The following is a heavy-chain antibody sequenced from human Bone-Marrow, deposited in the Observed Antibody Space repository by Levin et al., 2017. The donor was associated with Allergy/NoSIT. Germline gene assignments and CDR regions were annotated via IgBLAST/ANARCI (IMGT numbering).Heavy chain of an antibody. CDR2: ISYDGSNE. CDR3: AKDDYSGSYLTYFDY. CDR1: GFTFSSYG. D-gene: IGHD1-26*01. V-gene: IGHV3-30*18. J-gene: IGHJ4*02. Sequence: GGSLRLSCAASGFTFSSYGMHWVRQAPGKGLEWVAVISYDGSNEYYADSVKGRFTISRDNSKNTLYLQMNSLRTEDTAVYYCAKDDYSGSYLTYFDYWGQGTLVTVSS.